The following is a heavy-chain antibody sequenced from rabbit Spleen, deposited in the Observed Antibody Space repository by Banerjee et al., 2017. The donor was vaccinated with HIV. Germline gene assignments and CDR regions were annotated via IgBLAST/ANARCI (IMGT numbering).Heavy chain of an antibody. CDR1: GFTLSSYY. Sequence: HLKESGGGLVQPGGSLKLSCTASGFTLSSYYMNWVRQAPGKGLEWIGYIDPVFGITYYANWVNGRFSISRENAQNTVFLQMTSLTAADTATYFCARGGGLWGQGTLVTVS. V-gene: IGHV1S7*01. CDR2: IDPVFGIT. J-gene: IGHJ6*01. CDR3: ARGGGL.